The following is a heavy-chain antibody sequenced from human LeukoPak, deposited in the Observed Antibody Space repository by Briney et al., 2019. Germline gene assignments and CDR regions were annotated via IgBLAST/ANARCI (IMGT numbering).Heavy chain of an antibody. CDR2: ISYDGSNK. D-gene: IGHD6-19*01. V-gene: IGHV3-30*18. CDR1: GFTFSSYG. CDR3: AKDKQWLAYFDY. J-gene: IGHJ4*02. Sequence: PGGSLRLSCAASGFTFSSYGMHWVRQAPGKGLEWVAVISYDGSNKYYADSVKGRFTISRDNSKNTLYLQMNSLRAEDTAVYYCAKDKQWLAYFDYWGQGTLVTASS.